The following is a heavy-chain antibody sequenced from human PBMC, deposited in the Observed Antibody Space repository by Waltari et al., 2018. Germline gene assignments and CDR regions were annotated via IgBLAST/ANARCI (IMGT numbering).Heavy chain of an antibody. CDR1: EFRSHHA. D-gene: IGHD2-8*02. V-gene: IGHV3-9*02. CDR3: TKDLVPGGIDV. CDR2: ISWNSNTI. J-gene: IGHJ6*02. Sequence: DVQLVESGGGLVQPGGSLRLACVASEFRSHHALPWVRLLPGKGLEWVSGISWNSNTIDYSDSVRGRFTTSRDNAKNSLYLQMYSLRPEDTGLYYCTKDLVPGGIDVWGQGTTVIVSS.